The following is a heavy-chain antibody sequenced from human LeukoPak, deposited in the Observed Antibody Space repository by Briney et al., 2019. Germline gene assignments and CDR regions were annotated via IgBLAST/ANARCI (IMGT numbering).Heavy chain of an antibody. Sequence: GASAKVSCKASGYTFADYYMHWVRQAPGQGLEWMGWVNPVSGGTYYAQRFLGRVTMTRDSSISTVYMELSRLQSDDTAVYHCASLGATTLSYFGMDVWGQGTTVTVSS. J-gene: IGHJ6*02. V-gene: IGHV1-2*02. D-gene: IGHD1-26*01. CDR3: ASLGATTLSYFGMDV. CDR1: GYTFADYY. CDR2: VNPVSGGT.